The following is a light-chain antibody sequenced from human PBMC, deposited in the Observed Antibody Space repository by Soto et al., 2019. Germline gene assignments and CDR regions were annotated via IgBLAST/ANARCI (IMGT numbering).Light chain of an antibody. Sequence: QSALTQPASVSGSPGQSITISCTGTSSDVGAYDYVSWYQQHPDKAQKLMIYEVSNRPSGVSNRFSGSKSVNTATLTISGLQADDEADYYCSSYTSSSTRVFGTGTKVTVL. CDR1: SSDVGAYDY. V-gene: IGLV2-14*03. CDR2: EVS. CDR3: SSYTSSSTRV. J-gene: IGLJ1*01.